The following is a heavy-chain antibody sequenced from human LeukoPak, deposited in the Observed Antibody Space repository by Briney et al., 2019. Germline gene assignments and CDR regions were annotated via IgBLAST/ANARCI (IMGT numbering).Heavy chain of an antibody. J-gene: IGHJ4*02. CDR1: GYSLTELA. Sequence: ASVKVSCKVSGYSLTELAMHWVRQAPGKGLEWMGGFDPEDSETIYAQKFQGRVTMTEDTSTDTAYKDLSSLTSEDTAVYYCALRTSPYSWGQGTLVTVSS. CDR3: ALRTSPYS. V-gene: IGHV1-24*01. CDR2: FDPEDSET.